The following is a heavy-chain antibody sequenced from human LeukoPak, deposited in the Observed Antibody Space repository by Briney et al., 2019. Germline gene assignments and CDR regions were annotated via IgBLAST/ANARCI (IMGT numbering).Heavy chain of an antibody. V-gene: IGHV3-33*01. CDR2: IWFDGSHK. D-gene: IGHD6-13*01. CDR1: GFTFSSYG. J-gene: IGHJ3*02. Sequence: GGSLRLSCAASGFTFSSYGMHWVRQAPGKGLEWVAVIWFDGSHKYYGDSVKGRFTISRDNSKNTLYLQMDSLSAEDTAVYYCARGKEQQQYAFDIWGQGTMVTVHS. CDR3: ARGKEQQQYAFDI.